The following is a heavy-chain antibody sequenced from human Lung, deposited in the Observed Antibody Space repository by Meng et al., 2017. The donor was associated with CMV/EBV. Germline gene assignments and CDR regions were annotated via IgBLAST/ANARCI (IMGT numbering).Heavy chain of an antibody. Sequence: QWLQSGHEVTRPWASVKVACKASGYTFTGYSMHWLRQAPGQGLEWVGRITPSSGGTTYAQKFQGRVTMTRDTSISTAYMELSSLRSDDAAIYYCVRANLGSADYWGQGTLVTVSS. CDR1: GYTFTGYS. CDR2: ITPSSGGT. CDR3: VRANLGSADY. D-gene: IGHD7-27*01. J-gene: IGHJ4*02. V-gene: IGHV1-2*06.